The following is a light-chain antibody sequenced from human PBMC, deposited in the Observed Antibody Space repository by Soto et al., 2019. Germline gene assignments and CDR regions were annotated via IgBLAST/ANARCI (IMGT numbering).Light chain of an antibody. J-gene: IGLJ1*01. CDR3: SSYTSSSTPCV. CDR1: SSDVGGYNY. CDR2: DVS. V-gene: IGLV2-14*01. Sequence: QSVLTQPASVSGSPGQSITISCTGTSSDVGGYNYVSWYQQHPGKAPKLMIYDVSNRPSGVSNRFSGSKSGNTASLTISGLQAEVEADYYCSSYTSSSTPCVFGTGTKLTVL.